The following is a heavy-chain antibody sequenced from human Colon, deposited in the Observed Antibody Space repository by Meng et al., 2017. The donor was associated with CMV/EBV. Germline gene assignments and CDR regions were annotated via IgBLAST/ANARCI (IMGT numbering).Heavy chain of an antibody. CDR3: ARGDDSSGYHDY. V-gene: IGHV1-69*05. CDR2: IIPIFGTA. J-gene: IGHJ4*02. CDR1: GGTFSSYA. D-gene: IGHD3-22*01. Sequence: SVPVSCKASGGTFSSYAISWVRQAPGQGLEWMGGIIPIFGTANYAQKFQGRVTITTDESTSTAYMELSSLRSEDTAVYYCARGDDSSGYHDYWGQGTLVTVSS.